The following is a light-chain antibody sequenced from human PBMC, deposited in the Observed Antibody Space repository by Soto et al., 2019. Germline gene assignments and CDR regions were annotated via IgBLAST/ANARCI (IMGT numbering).Light chain of an antibody. CDR2: ATS. J-gene: IGKJ2*01. CDR3: QQSFRTRYT. Sequence: DIQMTQSPSSLSASVGDRVTITCRASQSISTYLNWYQQKPGTAPKLLIYATSSLQSGVPSRFSGSGSGTDFTLTISSLQPEDFATYYCQQSFRTRYTFGQGTKLEIK. CDR1: QSISTY. V-gene: IGKV1-39*01.